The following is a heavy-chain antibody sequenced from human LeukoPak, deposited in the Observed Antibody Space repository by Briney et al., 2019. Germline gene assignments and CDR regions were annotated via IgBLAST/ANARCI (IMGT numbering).Heavy chain of an antibody. Sequence: GGSLRPSCAASGFTFSNAWMSWVRQAPGKGLEWVGRIKSKTDGGTTDYAAPVKGRFTISRDDSKNTLYLQMNSLKTEDTAVYYCTTEGYCSSTSCYQYYYYYYMDVWGKGTTVTVSS. D-gene: IGHD2-2*01. J-gene: IGHJ6*03. CDR3: TTEGYCSSTSCYQYYYYYYMDV. V-gene: IGHV3-15*01. CDR1: GFTFSNAW. CDR2: IKSKTDGGTT.